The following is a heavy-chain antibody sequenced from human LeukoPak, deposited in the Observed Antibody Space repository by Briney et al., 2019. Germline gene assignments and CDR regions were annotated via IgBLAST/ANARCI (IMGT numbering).Heavy chain of an antibody. CDR2: ISDNGGST. V-gene: IGHV3-64*01. CDR3: ARSGSHDY. J-gene: IGHJ4*02. D-gene: IGHD1-26*01. CDR1: GFTFSSYA. Sequence: GGSLRLSCAASGFTFSSYAMHWVRQAPGRGLEYVSAISDNGGSTYYANSVKGRFTISRDNSKNTLYLQMGSLRAEDMAVYYCARSGSHDYWGQGTLVTVSS.